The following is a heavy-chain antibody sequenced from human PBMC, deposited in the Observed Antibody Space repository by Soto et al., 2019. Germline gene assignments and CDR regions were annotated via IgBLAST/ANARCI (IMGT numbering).Heavy chain of an antibody. D-gene: IGHD2-15*01. J-gene: IGHJ4*02. V-gene: IGHV3-74*01. CDR1: GFTFSSYW. Sequence: EVQLVESGGGLVQPGGSLRLSCAASGFTFSSYWMHWVRQAPGKGLVWVSRINSDGSSTSDADSVKGRFTISRDNAKNTLYLQMNSLRAEDTAVYYCVITSLVVAAATREDYWGQGTLVTVSS. CDR3: VITSLVVAAATREDY. CDR2: INSDGSST.